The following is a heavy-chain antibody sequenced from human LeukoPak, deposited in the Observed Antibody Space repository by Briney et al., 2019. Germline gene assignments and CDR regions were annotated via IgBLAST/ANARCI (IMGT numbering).Heavy chain of an antibody. CDR2: IYYSGST. V-gene: IGHV4-59*08. J-gene: IGHJ3*02. D-gene: IGHD5-24*01. CDR3: ARLRRWLQFNAFDI. CDR1: GGSISSYY. Sequence: PSETLSLTCTVSGGSISSYYWSWIRQLPGKGLEWIGYIYYSGSTNYNPSLKSRATISVDTSKNQFSLRLSSVTAADTAVYYCARLRRWLQFNAFDIWGQGTLVTVSS.